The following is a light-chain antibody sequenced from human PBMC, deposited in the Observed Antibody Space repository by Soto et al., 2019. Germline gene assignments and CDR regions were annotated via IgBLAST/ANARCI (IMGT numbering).Light chain of an antibody. J-gene: IGLJ3*02. CDR2: AVS. V-gene: IGLV2-11*01. CDR1: NSDVGSYNY. Sequence: QSALTQPRSVSGSPGQSVTISCTGTNSDVGSYNYISWYQQYPGKATKVIISAVSRRRSGVPDRFSGSKSGNTASLTISGLQAEDEADYYCWSYTSSDNWVFGGGTKVTVL. CDR3: WSYTSSDNWV.